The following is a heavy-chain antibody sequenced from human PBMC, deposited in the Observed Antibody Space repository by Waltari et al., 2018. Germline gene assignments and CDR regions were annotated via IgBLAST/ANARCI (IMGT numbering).Heavy chain of an antibody. D-gene: IGHD7-27*01. CDR3: VRDEPGDGLDY. CDR2: IESDESRT. Sequence: EVQLVESGGALVQPGGSLRLSSSTPGFTFSRDWMHWVRQAPGKGLMWVSHIESDESRTTYADSVKGRFMIARDNAKNTVYLQMNSLRDEDTAVYYCVRDEPGDGLDYWGQGTLVTVSS. V-gene: IGHV3-74*03. CDR1: GFTFSRDW. J-gene: IGHJ4*02.